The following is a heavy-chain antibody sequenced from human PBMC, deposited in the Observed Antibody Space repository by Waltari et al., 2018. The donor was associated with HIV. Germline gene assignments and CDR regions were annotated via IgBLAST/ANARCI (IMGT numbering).Heavy chain of an antibody. CDR3: ARDFEYASDY. D-gene: IGHD2-2*01. CDR2: INFDGRDS. CDR1: GFTFSGHG. Sequence: EVQLVESGGDLIQPGGSLKLSCATSGFTFSGHGMNWVRQAPGKGLEWVSHINFDGRDSYYSDSVKGRFTVSRDNTKKSVYLQMNSLRVEDTAVYFCARDFEYASDYWGQGTLVTVSS. V-gene: IGHV3-48*03. J-gene: IGHJ4*02.